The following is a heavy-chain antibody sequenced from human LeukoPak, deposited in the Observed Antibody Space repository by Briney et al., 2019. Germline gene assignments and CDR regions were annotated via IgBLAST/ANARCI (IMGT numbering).Heavy chain of an antibody. D-gene: IGHD6-13*01. V-gene: IGHV3-74*01. CDR1: GFTFSSYW. J-gene: IGHJ4*02. CDR3: ARDLFFSSSWYGGVGSLDY. Sequence: GGSLRLSRAASGFTFSSYWMHWVRQAPGKGLVWVSRIKSDGSSTSYADSVKGRFTISRDNAKNTLYLQMNSLRAEDTAVYYCARDLFFSSSWYGGVGSLDYWGQGTLVTVSS. CDR2: IKSDGSST.